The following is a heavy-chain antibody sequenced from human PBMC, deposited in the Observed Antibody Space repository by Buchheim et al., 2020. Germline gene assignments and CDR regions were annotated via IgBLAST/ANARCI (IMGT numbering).Heavy chain of an antibody. Sequence: QVQLVESGGGVVQPGRSLRLSCAASGFTFSSYAMHWVRQAPGKGLEWVAIISYDGSNKYYADSVKGRFTISRDNSNNTLYLQINSLRAEDTAVYYCAREYAMDVWGQGTT. CDR2: ISYDGSNK. V-gene: IGHV3-30*04. J-gene: IGHJ6*02. CDR1: GFTFSSYA. CDR3: AREYAMDV.